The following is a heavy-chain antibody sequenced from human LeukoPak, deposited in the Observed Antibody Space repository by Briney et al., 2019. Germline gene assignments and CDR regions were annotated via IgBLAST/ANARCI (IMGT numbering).Heavy chain of an antibody. Sequence: ALVKVSCKASGYTFTSYGISWVRQAPGQGLDWMGWISAYNGNTNYAQKLQGRVTMTTDTSTSTAYMELRSLRSDDTAVYYCARDSSIAVAGDNWFDPWGQGTLVTVSS. J-gene: IGHJ5*02. CDR3: ARDSSIAVAGDNWFDP. D-gene: IGHD6-19*01. CDR2: ISAYNGNT. V-gene: IGHV1-18*01. CDR1: GYTFTSYG.